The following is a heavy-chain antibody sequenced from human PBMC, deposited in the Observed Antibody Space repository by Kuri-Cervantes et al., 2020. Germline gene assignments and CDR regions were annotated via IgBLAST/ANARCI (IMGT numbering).Heavy chain of an antibody. CDR2: IYTSGST. CDR1: GGSISSYY. J-gene: IGHJ4*02. Sequence: SETLSLTCTVSGGSISSYYWSWIRQPAGKGLEWIGRIYTSGSTNYNPSLKSRVTISVDKSKNQFSLKLSSVTAADTAVYYCARKRAFGGVITYWGQGTLVTVSS. V-gene: IGHV4-4*07. CDR3: ARKRAFGGVITY. D-gene: IGHD3-16*01.